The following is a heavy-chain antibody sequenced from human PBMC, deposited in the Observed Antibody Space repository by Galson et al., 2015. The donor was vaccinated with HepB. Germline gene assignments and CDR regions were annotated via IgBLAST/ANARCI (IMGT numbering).Heavy chain of an antibody. CDR3: AGTAVGAARGFEV. D-gene: IGHD1-26*01. CDR1: GDSLTKYY. CDR2: IYYTGDI. V-gene: IGHV4-59*08. J-gene: IGHJ3*01. Sequence: ETLSLTCTVSGDSLTKYYWSWIRQTPGMGLQWIAYIYYTGDINVNPSLKSRVTVDIDTSKSQFSLKMTSVTAADTALYYCAGTAVGAARGFEVWGRGTLVSVSS.